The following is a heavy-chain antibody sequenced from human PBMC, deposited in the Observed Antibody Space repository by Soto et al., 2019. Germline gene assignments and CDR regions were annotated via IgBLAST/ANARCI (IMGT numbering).Heavy chain of an antibody. J-gene: IGHJ3*02. CDR3: ARDYGDYVGASDI. CDR2: ISAYNGDT. CDR1: GYTFTSYG. V-gene: IGHV1-18*01. Sequence: VQLVQSGAEVKKPGASVKVSCKASGYTFTSYGISWVRQAPGQGLEWMGWISAYNGDTKYEQKVQDRVTMTTETSTSTAYMELRSLRSDDTAVYYCARDYGDYVGASDIWGQGTMVTVSS. D-gene: IGHD4-17*01.